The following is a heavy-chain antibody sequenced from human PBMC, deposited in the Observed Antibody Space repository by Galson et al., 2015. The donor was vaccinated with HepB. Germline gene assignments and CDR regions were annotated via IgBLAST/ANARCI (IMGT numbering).Heavy chain of an antibody. V-gene: IGHV3-72*01. CDR2: TRNKANSYTT. Sequence: SLRLSCAASGFTFSDHYMDWVRQAPGKGLEWVGRTRNKANSYTTEYAASVKGRFTISRDDSKNSLYLQMNSLKTEDTAVYYCARGGYSGSYYFDYWGQGTLVTVSS. J-gene: IGHJ4*02. CDR3: ARGGYSGSYYFDY. D-gene: IGHD1-26*01. CDR1: GFTFSDHY.